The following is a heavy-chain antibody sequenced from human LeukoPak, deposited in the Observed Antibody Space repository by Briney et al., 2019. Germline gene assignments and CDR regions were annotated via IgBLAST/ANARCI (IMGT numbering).Heavy chain of an antibody. CDR2: ISYDGSNK. D-gene: IGHD6-6*01. Sequence: GGSLRLSCAAPGFTFSSYAMHWVRQAPGKGLEWVAVISYDGSNKYYADSVKGRFTISRDNSKHTLYLQMNSLRAEDTAVYYCARIAARPDYFDYWGQGTLVTVSS. CDR3: ARIAARPDYFDY. CDR1: GFTFSSYA. J-gene: IGHJ4*02. V-gene: IGHV3-30-3*01.